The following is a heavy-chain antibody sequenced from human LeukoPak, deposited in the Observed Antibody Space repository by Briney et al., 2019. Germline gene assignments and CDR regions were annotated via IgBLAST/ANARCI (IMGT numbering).Heavy chain of an antibody. CDR1: GFTFSSYA. D-gene: IGHD5-12*01. CDR2: ISGSGGST. V-gene: IGHV3-23*01. Sequence: GGSLRLSCAASGFTFSSYAXSXXXXXXXXXXXXVSAISGSGGSTYYADSVKGRFTISRDNSKNTLYLQMNSLRAEDTAVYYCAKSGYDWYYFDYWGQGTLVTVSS. J-gene: IGHJ4*02. CDR3: AKSGYDWYYFDY.